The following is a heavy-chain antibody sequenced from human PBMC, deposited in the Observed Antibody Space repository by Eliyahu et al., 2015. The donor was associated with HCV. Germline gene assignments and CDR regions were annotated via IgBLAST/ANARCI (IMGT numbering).Heavy chain of an antibody. CDR3: AREAGYSYGFYSLY. V-gene: IGHV1-69*01. J-gene: IGHJ4*02. CDR1: GGTFSTYA. CDR2: ITPIFGTA. Sequence: EVKKPGSSVKVSCKASGGTFSTYAINWVRQAPGQGLEWVGGITPIFGTANYAQKFQGRVTITADESTSTAHMELSSLRSEDTAVYYCAREAGYSYGFYSLYWGQGTLVTVSS. D-gene: IGHD5-18*01.